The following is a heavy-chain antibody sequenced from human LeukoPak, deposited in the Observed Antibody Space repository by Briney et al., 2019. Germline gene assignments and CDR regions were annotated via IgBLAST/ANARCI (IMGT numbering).Heavy chain of an antibody. V-gene: IGHV3-33*01. CDR2: IWYDGSNK. J-gene: IGHJ6*02. CDR1: GFTFSSYG. Sequence: GGSLRLSCAASGFTFSSYGMHWVRQAPGKGLEWVAVIWYDGSNKYYADSVKGRFTISRDNSKNTLYLQMKSLRAEDTAVYYCARDLCGGGYCYGIDVRGQGTTVTVSS. D-gene: IGHD3-16*01. CDR3: ARDLCGGGYCYGIDV.